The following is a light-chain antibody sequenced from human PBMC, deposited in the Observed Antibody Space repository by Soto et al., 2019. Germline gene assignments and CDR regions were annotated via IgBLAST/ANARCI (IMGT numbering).Light chain of an antibody. CDR1: ISNIGKNY. J-gene: IGLJ2*01. CDR3: GTWDSSLSAVV. V-gene: IGLV1-51*01. CDR2: DNN. Sequence: QSVLTQPPSVSAAPAQKVTISCSGSISNIGKNYISWYQQLPGTAPKLLIYDNNKRPSGIPDRFSGSKSGTSATLGITGLQTGDEADYYCGTWDSSLSAVVFGGGTQLTVL.